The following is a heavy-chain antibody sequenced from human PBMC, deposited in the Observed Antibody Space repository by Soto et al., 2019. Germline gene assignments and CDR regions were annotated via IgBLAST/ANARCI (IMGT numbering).Heavy chain of an antibody. Sequence: HLVESGGGLVKPGGSLRLSCAASGFTFSNAWMSWVRQAPGKGLEWVGRIKGEADGGTTDYAAPVKGRITISRDNSKNPLYLHMSSLKTEDTAVYYCAAGLGNGYCNFDYWGQGTLVTVSS. D-gene: IGHD2-21*01. CDR1: GFTFSNAW. CDR2: IKGEADGGTT. V-gene: IGHV3-15*01. CDR3: AAGLGNGYCNFDY. J-gene: IGHJ4*02.